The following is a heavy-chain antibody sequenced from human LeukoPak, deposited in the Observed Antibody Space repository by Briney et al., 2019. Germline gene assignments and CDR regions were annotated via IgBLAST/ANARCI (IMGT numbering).Heavy chain of an antibody. J-gene: IGHJ4*02. CDR1: GFSFSSYW. Sequence: GGSLRLSCAASGFSFSSYWMTWVRQAPGRGLEWVANIKEDGSEKYYVDSVKGRFTVSRDNTKKLVCLQMNNLRAEDTAVYYCAREAPFDYWGQGTLVTVSS. V-gene: IGHV3-7*05. CDR3: AREAPFDY. CDR2: IKEDGSEK.